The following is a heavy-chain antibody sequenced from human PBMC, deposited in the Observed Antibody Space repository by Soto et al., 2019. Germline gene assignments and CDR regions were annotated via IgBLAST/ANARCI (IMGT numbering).Heavy chain of an antibody. CDR1: GYTFTHYY. CDR3: VREVGDSSVDY. D-gene: IGHD6-19*01. J-gene: IGHJ4*02. CDR2: INPRVGST. V-gene: IGHV1-46*01. Sequence: QVQLVQSGAEVRKPGASVTVSCKASGYTFTHYYVYWVRQAPGQGLEWMGIINPRVGSTSYAQNFQGRVTLTRDTSTKTVYMDLSRLRSEGSAMYYCVREVGDSSVDYWGQGTLVSVSS.